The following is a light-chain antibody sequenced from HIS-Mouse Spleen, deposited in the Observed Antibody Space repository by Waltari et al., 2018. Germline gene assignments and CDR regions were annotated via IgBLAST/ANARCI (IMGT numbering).Light chain of an antibody. CDR2: KDS. Sequence: SYELTQPPSVSVSPGQTARITCSGDALPKQSAYWYQQKPGQAPVLVIYKDSGRPSGMPERFSGSSSGTTVTLTISGVQAEDEADYYCQSADSSGTYVVFGGGTKLTVL. CDR1: ALPKQS. V-gene: IGLV3-25*03. J-gene: IGLJ2*01. CDR3: QSADSSGTYVV.